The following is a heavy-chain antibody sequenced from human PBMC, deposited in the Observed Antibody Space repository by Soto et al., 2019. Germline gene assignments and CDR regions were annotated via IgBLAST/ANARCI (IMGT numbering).Heavy chain of an antibody. Sequence: QVQLVQSGAEVKKPGASVKVSCKASGYTFTSYAMHWVRQAPGQRLEWMGWINAGNGNTKYSQKFQGRVTITRDTSASTAYMELSSLRSEDTAVYYCARGITMVRGAPGPNWFDPWGQGTLVTVSS. D-gene: IGHD3-10*01. CDR2: INAGNGNT. CDR1: GYTFTSYA. CDR3: ARGITMVRGAPGPNWFDP. V-gene: IGHV1-3*01. J-gene: IGHJ5*02.